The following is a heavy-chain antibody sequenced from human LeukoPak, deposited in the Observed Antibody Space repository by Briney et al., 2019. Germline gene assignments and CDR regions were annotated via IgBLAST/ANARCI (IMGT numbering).Heavy chain of an antibody. J-gene: IGHJ3*02. Sequence: GGSLRLSCAASGFTVSSNYMSWVRQAPGKGLEWVSVIYSGGSTYYADSVKGRFTISRDNSKNTLYPQMNSLRAEDTAVYYCARVVFDAFDIWGQGTMVTVSS. CDR2: IYSGGST. V-gene: IGHV3-53*01. CDR3: ARVVFDAFDI. CDR1: GFTVSSNY.